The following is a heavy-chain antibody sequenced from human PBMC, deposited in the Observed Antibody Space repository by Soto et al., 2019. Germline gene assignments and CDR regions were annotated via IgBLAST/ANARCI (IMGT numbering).Heavy chain of an antibody. J-gene: IGHJ6*02. Sequence: ASVKVSCKASGYTFTSYYMHWVRQAPGQGLEWMGIINPSGGSTSYAQKFQGRVTMTRDTSTSTVYMELSSLRSEDTAVYYCARDRASWFGELAYYYYGMDVWGQGTTVTVSS. D-gene: IGHD3-10*01. CDR2: INPSGGST. V-gene: IGHV1-46*01. CDR3: ARDRASWFGELAYYYYGMDV. CDR1: GYTFTSYY.